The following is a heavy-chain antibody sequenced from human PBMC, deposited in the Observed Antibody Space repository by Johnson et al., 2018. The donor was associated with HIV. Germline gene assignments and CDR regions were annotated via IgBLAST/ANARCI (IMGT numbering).Heavy chain of an antibody. Sequence: VQLVESGGGLIQPGGSLRLSCAASGFTVSTNYMSWVRQAPGKGLEWVSVIYIGGGTYYADSVKGRFTISRDNSKNTLYLLMNSLRAEYTAVYYCARRNSGTYYDAFDIWGQGTMVTVSS. V-gene: IGHV3-53*01. D-gene: IGHD1-26*01. CDR3: ARRNSGTYYDAFDI. CDR1: GFTVSTNY. J-gene: IGHJ3*02. CDR2: IYIGGGT.